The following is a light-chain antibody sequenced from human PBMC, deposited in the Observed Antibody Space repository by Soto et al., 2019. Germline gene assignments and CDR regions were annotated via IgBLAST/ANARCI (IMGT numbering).Light chain of an antibody. CDR2: DTS. J-gene: IGKJ3*01. CDR3: QQYSDWPPLT. Sequence: EIVMTQSPATLSVSPGERATLSCRASQSVNNNLAWYQQRPGQAPRLLIYDTSTRATGVTPRFSGSGSGTEFALTISSLQSEDFAVYHCQQYSDWPPLTFGPGTKVEIK. CDR1: QSVNNN. V-gene: IGKV3-15*01.